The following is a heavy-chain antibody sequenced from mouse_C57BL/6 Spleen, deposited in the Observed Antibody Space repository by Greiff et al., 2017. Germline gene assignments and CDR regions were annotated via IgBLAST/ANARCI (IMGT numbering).Heavy chain of an antibody. CDR1: GYSITSGYY. J-gene: IGHJ2*01. CDR3: ARERGLYYFDY. V-gene: IGHV3-6*01. D-gene: IGHD1-1*01. CDR2: ISYDGSN. Sequence: EVKLQESGPGLVKPSQSLSLTCSVTGYSITSGYYWNWIRQFPGNKLEWMGYISYDGSNNYNPSLKNRISITRDTSKNQFFLKLNSVTTEDTATYYCARERGLYYFDYWGQGTTLTVSS.